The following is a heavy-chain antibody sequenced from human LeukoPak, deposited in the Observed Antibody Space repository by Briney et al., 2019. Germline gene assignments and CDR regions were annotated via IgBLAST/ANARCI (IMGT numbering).Heavy chain of an antibody. V-gene: IGHV1-18*01. D-gene: IGHD1-26*01. Sequence: ASVKVSCKAFGYTFTRYGVSWVRQAPGQGLEWIGWISGSNGNTNYAQNFQGRVTMTTDSSTSTAYMELRSLRSDDTAVYYCVRGGRGTYYYFDYWGQGTLVTVSS. CDR1: GYTFTRYG. J-gene: IGHJ4*02. CDR2: ISGSNGNT. CDR3: VRGGRGTYYYFDY.